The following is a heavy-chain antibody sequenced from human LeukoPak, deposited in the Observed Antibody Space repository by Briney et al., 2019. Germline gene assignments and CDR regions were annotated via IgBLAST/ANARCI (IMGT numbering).Heavy chain of an antibody. CDR1: GFTFSSYA. Sequence: GGSLRLSCAASGFTFSSYAMHWVRQAPGKGLEWVAVISYDGSNKYYADSVKGRFTISRDNSKNTLYLQMNSLRAEDTAVYYCARDWEDYDSSGYLVYWGQGTLVTVSS. D-gene: IGHD3-22*01. J-gene: IGHJ4*02. V-gene: IGHV3-30-3*01. CDR3: ARDWEDYDSSGYLVY. CDR2: ISYDGSNK.